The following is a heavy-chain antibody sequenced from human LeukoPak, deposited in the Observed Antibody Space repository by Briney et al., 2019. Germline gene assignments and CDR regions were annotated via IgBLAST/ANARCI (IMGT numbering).Heavy chain of an antibody. D-gene: IGHD3-10*01. V-gene: IGHV3-23*01. CDR1: GFTFSSYA. J-gene: IGHJ4*02. CDR2: ISGSGGST. CDR3: AKEGRLWFGEGPGDY. Sequence: GGSLRLSCAASGFTFSSYAMSWLRQAPGKRLEWVSAISGSGGSTYYADSVKGRFTISRDNSKNTLYLQMNSLRAEDTAVYYCAKEGRLWFGEGPGDYWGQGTLVSVSS.